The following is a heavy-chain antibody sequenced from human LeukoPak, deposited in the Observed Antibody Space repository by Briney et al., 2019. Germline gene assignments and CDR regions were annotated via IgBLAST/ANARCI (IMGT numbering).Heavy chain of an antibody. CDR2: ISYAVSNK. Sequence: GRSLRLSCAASGFTFSSYAMHWVRQAPGKGLEWVAVISYAVSNKYYADSVKGRFTISRDNSRNTLYLQMHSLKAEDTAVYYCARPTGLGAFDIWGQGTMVTVSS. CDR1: GFTFSSYA. V-gene: IGHV3-30-3*01. J-gene: IGHJ3*02. CDR3: ARPTGLGAFDI.